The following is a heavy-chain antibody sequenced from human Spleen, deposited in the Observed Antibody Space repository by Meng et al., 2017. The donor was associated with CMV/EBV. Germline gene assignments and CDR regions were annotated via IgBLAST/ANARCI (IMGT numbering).Heavy chain of an antibody. CDR2: IYLSGNT. Sequence: SETLSLTCTVSGGSVKSGDSYWSCIRQPPGKGLEWIGYIYLSGNTNYNPSLKCRVTISVDMSKKQFSLRPPSATAADTAVYYCARRTRGRGIDVWGQGTTVTVSS. D-gene: IGHD2-2*01. CDR1: GGSVKSGDSY. J-gene: IGHJ6*02. CDR3: ARRTRGRGIDV. V-gene: IGHV4-61*08.